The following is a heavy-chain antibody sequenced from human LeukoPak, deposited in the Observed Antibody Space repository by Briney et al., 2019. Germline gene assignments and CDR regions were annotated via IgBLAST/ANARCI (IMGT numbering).Heavy chain of an antibody. J-gene: IGHJ4*02. CDR1: GFTFSDYY. Sequence: TPGGSLRLSCAASGFTFSDYYMSWIRQAPGKGLEWVSYISSSGSTIYYADSVKGRFTISRDNAKNSLYLQMNSLRAEDTAVYYCASMTTVTTYYFDYWGQGTLVTVSS. D-gene: IGHD4-17*01. CDR3: ASMTTVTTYYFDY. V-gene: IGHV3-11*01. CDR2: ISSSGSTI.